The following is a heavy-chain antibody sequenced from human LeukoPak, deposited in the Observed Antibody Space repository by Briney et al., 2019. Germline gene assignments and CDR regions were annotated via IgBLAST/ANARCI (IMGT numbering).Heavy chain of an antibody. D-gene: IGHD3-22*01. V-gene: IGHV3-21*01. J-gene: IGHJ3*02. Sequence: GGSLRLSCAASGLTFSSYEMNWVRQAPGKGLEWVSSISSSSSYIYYADSVKGRFTISRDNAKNSLYLQMNSLRAEDTAVYYCARDDSSGYFVYPDAFDIWGQGTMVTVSS. CDR1: GLTFSSYE. CDR2: ISSSSSYI. CDR3: ARDDSSGYFVYPDAFDI.